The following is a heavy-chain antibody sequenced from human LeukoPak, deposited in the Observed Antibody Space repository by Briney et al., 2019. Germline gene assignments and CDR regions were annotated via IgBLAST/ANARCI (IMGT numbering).Heavy chain of an antibody. CDR2: IIPIFGTA. D-gene: IGHD6-13*01. CDR1: GGTFSSYA. Sequence: ASVKISCKASGGTFSSYAISWVRQAPGQGLEWMGGIIPIFGTANYAQKFQGRVTITADKSTSTAYMELSSLRSEDMAVYYCARAGWYSSSWYYFDYWGQGTLVTVSS. J-gene: IGHJ4*02. V-gene: IGHV1-69*06. CDR3: ARAGWYSSSWYYFDY.